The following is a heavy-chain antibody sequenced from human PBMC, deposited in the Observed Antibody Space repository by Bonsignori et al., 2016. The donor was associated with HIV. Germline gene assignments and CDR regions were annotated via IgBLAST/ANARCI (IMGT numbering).Heavy chain of an antibody. Sequence: WVRQAPGQGLEWMGGIIPILGIANYAQKFQGRVTITADKSTSTAYMELSSLRSEDTAVYYCARDGEAAAGTRRYYYYYMDVWGKGTTVTVSS. CDR3: ARDGEAAAGTRRYYYYYMDV. J-gene: IGHJ6*03. D-gene: IGHD6-13*01. V-gene: IGHV1-69*10. CDR2: IIPILGIA.